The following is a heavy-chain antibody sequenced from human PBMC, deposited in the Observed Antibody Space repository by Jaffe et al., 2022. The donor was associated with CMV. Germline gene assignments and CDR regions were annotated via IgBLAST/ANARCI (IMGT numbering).Heavy chain of an antibody. CDR1: GYSFTSYW. CDR3: ASRTKHYYDSSGYYYVGAFDI. D-gene: IGHD3-22*01. Sequence: EVQLVQSGAEVKKPGESLKISCKGSGYSFTSYWIGWVRQMPGKGLEWMGIIYPGDSDTRYSPSFQGQVTISADKSISTAYLQWSSLKASDTAMYYCASRTKHYYDSSGYYYVGAFDIWGQGTMVTVSS. J-gene: IGHJ3*02. CDR2: IYPGDSDT. V-gene: IGHV5-51*01.